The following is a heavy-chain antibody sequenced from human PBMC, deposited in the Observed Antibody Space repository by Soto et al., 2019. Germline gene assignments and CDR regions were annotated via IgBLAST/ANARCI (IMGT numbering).Heavy chain of an antibody. Sequence: SETLSLTCAVSGYSISSGYYWGWIRQPPGKGLEWIGSIYHSGSTYYNPSLKSRVTISVDTSKNQFSMKLTSVTAAHTAVYYCARGGHDYGDYNYYYYGMDVWGQGATVTVSS. CDR1: GYSISSGYY. CDR2: IYHSGST. V-gene: IGHV4-38-2*01. CDR3: ARGGHDYGDYNYYYYGMDV. J-gene: IGHJ6*02. D-gene: IGHD4-17*01.